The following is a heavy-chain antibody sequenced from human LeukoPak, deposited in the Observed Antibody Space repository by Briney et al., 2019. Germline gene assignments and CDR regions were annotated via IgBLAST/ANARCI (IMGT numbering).Heavy chain of an antibody. J-gene: IGHJ4*02. CDR1: GGTFSSYA. Sequence: EASVKVSCKASGGTFSSYAISWVRQAPGQGLEWTGGIIPIFGTANYAQKFQGRVTITADKSTSTAYMELSSLRSEDTAVYYCASGSSSWSRWGQGTLVTVSS. CDR3: ASGSSSWSR. D-gene: IGHD6-13*01. V-gene: IGHV1-69*06. CDR2: IIPIFGTA.